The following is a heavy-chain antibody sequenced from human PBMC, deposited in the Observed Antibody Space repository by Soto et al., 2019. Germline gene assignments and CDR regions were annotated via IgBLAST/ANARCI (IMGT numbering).Heavy chain of an antibody. J-gene: IGHJ4*02. CDR1: GFTVSSNY. CDR2: IYSGGST. V-gene: IGHV3-53*01. Sequence: GGSLRLSCAASGFTVSSNYMSWVRQAPGKGLEWVSVIYSGGSTYYADSVRGRFTISRDNSKNTLSLQMNNLRAEDTAMYYCAREDNRTSWAFDCWGQGTLVTVSS. D-gene: IGHD2-2*01. CDR3: AREDNRTSWAFDC.